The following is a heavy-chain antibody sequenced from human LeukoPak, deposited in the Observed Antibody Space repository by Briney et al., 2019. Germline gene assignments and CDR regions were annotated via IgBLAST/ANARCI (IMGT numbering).Heavy chain of an antibody. D-gene: IGHD5-18*01. CDR1: GYTLTELS. Sequence: ASVKVSCKVSGYTLTELSMHWVRQAPGKGLEWMGGFDPEDGETIYAQKFQGRVTTTEDTSTDTAYMELSSLRSEDTAVYYCASRSGPSDPTWIQLWSPFDYWGQGTLVTVSS. J-gene: IGHJ4*02. CDR2: FDPEDGET. CDR3: ASRSGPSDPTWIQLWSPFDY. V-gene: IGHV1-24*01.